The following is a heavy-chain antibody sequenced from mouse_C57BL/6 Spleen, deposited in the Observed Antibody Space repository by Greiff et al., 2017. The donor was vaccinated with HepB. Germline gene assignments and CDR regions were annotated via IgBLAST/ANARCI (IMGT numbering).Heavy chain of an antibody. CDR3: ARGGLRSYYFDY. J-gene: IGHJ2*01. Sequence: VHVKQSGPELVKPGASVKISCKASGYSFTGYYMNWVKQSPEKSLEWIGEINPSTGGTTYNQKFKAKATLTVDKSSSTAYMQLKSLTSEDSAVYYCARGGLRSYYFDYWGQGTTLTVSS. V-gene: IGHV1-42*01. D-gene: IGHD1-1*01. CDR1: GYSFTGYY. CDR2: INPSTGGT.